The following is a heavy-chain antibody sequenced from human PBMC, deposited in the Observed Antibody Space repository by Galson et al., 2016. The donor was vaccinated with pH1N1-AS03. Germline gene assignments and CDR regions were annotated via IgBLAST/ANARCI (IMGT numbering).Heavy chain of an antibody. CDR2: IHSGGGT. J-gene: IGHJ4*02. CDR3: ARDLEMPTAH. D-gene: IGHD5-24*01. V-gene: IGHV3-53*05. CDR1: GFTFSTYW. Sequence: SLRLSCAASGFTFSTYWIHWVRQAPGKGLMWVSVIHSGGGTYYAGSVKGRFSLSRDNFKNTVDLQMNRLRTEDTAVYYCARDLEMPTAHWGQGTLVTVSS.